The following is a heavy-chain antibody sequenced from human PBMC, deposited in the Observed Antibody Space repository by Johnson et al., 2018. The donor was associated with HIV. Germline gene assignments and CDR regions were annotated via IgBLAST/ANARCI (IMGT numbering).Heavy chain of an antibody. D-gene: IGHD7-27*01. CDR2: ISGSGGST. J-gene: IGHJ3*02. Sequence: VQLLESGGGLVQPGGSLRLSCAASGFTFSNSAMKWVRQAPGKGLEWVSGISGSGGSTYYADSVKGRFTISRDNSKSTLSLQMNSLRAGDTAVYYCARDQSYWGSEAFDIWGQGTMVTVSS. V-gene: IGHV3-23*01. CDR1: GFTFSNSA. CDR3: ARDQSYWGSEAFDI.